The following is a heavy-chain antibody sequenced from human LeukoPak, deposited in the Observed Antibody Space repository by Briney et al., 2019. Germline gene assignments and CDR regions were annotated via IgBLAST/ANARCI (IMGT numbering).Heavy chain of an antibody. CDR3: ARLNYGSGSPHYYYYMDV. CDR1: VYTFPSYG. D-gene: IGHD3-10*01. CDR2: INAYNGNT. V-gene: IGHV1-18*01. Sequence: ASVTVSLKSTVYTFPSYGISWVRQPPGQGLAWMGWINAYNGNTNYAQKLQGRVTMTTDTSTSTVYMELRSLRSDDTAVYYCARLNYGSGSPHYYYYMDVWGKGTTVTISS. J-gene: IGHJ6*03.